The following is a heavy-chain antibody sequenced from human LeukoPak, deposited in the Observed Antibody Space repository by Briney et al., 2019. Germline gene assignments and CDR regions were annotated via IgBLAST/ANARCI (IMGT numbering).Heavy chain of an antibody. CDR2: INAGNGNA. V-gene: IGHV1-3*03. J-gene: IGHJ6*03. CDR1: GYTFTSYT. Sequence: ASMKVSCKASGYTFTSYTIHWVRQAPGQRLEWMGWINAGNGNAKYSQEFQDRVTITRDTSASTAYMELSSLRSEDMAVYYCARARYETRIWPKSRYDYYHYMDVWGKGTTVTVSS. CDR3: ARARYETRIWPKSRYDYYHYMDV. D-gene: IGHD3-3*01.